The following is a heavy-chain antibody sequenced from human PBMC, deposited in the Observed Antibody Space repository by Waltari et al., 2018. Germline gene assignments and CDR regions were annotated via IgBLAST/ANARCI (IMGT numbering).Heavy chain of an antibody. CDR1: GFTFSSYW. J-gene: IGHJ3*02. V-gene: IGHV3-7*01. D-gene: IGHD3-10*01. Sequence: EVQLVESGGGLVQPGGSLRLSCAASGFTFSSYWMSWVRQAPGKGLEWVANIKQEGSEKYYADSVKGRFTISRDNSKNTLYLQMNGLRAEDTAVYYCAKSLGRGFDDAFDIWGQGTMVTVSS. CDR3: AKSLGRGFDDAFDI. CDR2: IKQEGSEK.